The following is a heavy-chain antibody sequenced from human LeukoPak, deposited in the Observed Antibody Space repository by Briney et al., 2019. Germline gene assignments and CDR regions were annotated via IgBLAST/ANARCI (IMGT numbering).Heavy chain of an antibody. CDR1: GFSISSGYY. J-gene: IGHJ4*02. CDR3: ARDMNPTHYFDY. V-gene: IGHV4-38-2*02. Sequence: SETLSLTCNVSGFSISSGYYWGWIRQAPGKGLEWIGSIYHSGYTHYNPSLKGRVTLSVDTSRNDFSLKLSSVAAADTAIYCCARDMNPTHYFDYWGQGTLVTVSS. CDR2: IYHSGYT. D-gene: IGHD2-15*01.